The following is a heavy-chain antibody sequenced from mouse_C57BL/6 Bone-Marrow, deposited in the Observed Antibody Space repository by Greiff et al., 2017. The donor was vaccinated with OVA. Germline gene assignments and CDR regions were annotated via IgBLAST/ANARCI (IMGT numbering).Heavy chain of an antibody. J-gene: IGHJ2*01. CDR3: ASPYYSNQYYFDY. Sequence: EVKLMESGGGLVQPGGSLKLSCAASGFTFSDYYMYWVRQTPEKRLEWVAYISNGGGSTYYPDTVKGRFTISRDNAKNTLYLKMSRLKSEDTAMYYCASPYYSNQYYFDYWGQGTTLTVSS. D-gene: IGHD2-5*01. V-gene: IGHV5-12*01. CDR2: ISNGGGST. CDR1: GFTFSDYY.